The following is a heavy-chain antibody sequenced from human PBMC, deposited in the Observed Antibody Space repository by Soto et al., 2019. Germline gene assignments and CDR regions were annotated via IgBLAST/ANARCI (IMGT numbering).Heavy chain of an antibody. CDR1: GYTFPNYG. V-gene: IGHV1-18*01. D-gene: IGHD6-13*01. Sequence: QVPLVQSGAEVRKPGASVKVSCKASGYTFPNYGIIWVRQAPGQGLEWMAWISANNGNTKYAQKFQDRVTMTTDTTTTNAYKGPRSLRIDDTAVYYFARLKQLVFMDVWGQGTTVTVSS. CDR2: ISANNGNT. CDR3: ARLKQLVFMDV. J-gene: IGHJ6*02.